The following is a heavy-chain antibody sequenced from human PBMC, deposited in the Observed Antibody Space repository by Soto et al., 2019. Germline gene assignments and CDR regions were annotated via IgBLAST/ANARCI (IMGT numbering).Heavy chain of an antibody. CDR3: ARDGESDTGLNFYYYLHGMDA. CDR2: ISPYNGTT. CDR1: GYTFTTYG. Sequence: ASVKVSCKASGYTFTTYGISWVRQAPGQGLEWMGWISPYNGTTKYAEKFQGEMTMTTDTATSTAYMDLRSLRSDDTAVCYCARDGESDTGLNFYYYLHGMDAWGQGTRVTVSS. J-gene: IGHJ6*02. D-gene: IGHD1-1*01. V-gene: IGHV1-18*04.